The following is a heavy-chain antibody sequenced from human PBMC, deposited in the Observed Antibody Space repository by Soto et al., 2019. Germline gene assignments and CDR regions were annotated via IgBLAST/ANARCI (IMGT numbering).Heavy chain of an antibody. Sequence: EVQLVESGGGLVQPGGSLRLSCAASGFTVSSNYMSWVRQAPGKGLEWVSVIYSGGSTNYADSVKGRFTISRDNSKNTLYLQMSSLRAEDTAVYYCGRDLYPGLDYWGQGTLVTVSS. CDR1: GFTVSSNY. D-gene: IGHD3-16*02. J-gene: IGHJ4*02. CDR2: IYSGGST. V-gene: IGHV3-66*01. CDR3: GRDLYPGLDY.